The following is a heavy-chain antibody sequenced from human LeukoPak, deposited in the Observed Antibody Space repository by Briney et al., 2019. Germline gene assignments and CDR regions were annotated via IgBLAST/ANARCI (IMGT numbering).Heavy chain of an antibody. CDR1: GGYISSYY. CDR3: ARGYSSSWYTVFDY. J-gene: IGHJ4*02. V-gene: IGHV4-59*01. Sequence: SETLSLTCTVSGGYISSYYWSWLRQPPGKGLEWIGYIYYSGSTNYNPSLKSRVTISVDTSKNQFSLKPSSVTAADTAVYYCARGYSSSWYTVFDYWGQGTLVTVSS. D-gene: IGHD6-13*01. CDR2: IYYSGST.